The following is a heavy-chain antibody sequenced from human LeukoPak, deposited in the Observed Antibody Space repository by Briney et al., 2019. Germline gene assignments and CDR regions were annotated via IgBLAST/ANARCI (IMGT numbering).Heavy chain of an antibody. V-gene: IGHV4-38-2*02. J-gene: IGHJ4*02. D-gene: IGHD5-24*01. Sequence: SETLSLTCTVSGYSFSSGYYWGWIRQPPGKGLEWIGSIYYSGSTYYNPSLKSRVTISVDTSKNQFSLKLSSVTAADTAVYYCARVEHLEMATPGGVYWGQGTLVTVSS. CDR3: ARVEHLEMATPGGVY. CDR1: GYSFSSGYY. CDR2: IYYSGST.